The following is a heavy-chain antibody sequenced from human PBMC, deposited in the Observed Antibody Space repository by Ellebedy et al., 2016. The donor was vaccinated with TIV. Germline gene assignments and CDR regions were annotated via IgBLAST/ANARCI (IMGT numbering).Heavy chain of an antibody. CDR3: ARENPYGY. D-gene: IGHD1-14*01. J-gene: IGHJ4*02. Sequence: GESLKISCAASGFTFRSYWMTWVRQAPGKGLEWVANIKQDGSEKYYVDSVEGRFTISRDNAKNSLYLQMNSLRAEDTAVYYCARENPYGYWGQGTLVTVSS. CDR1: GFTFRSYW. V-gene: IGHV3-7*01. CDR2: IKQDGSEK.